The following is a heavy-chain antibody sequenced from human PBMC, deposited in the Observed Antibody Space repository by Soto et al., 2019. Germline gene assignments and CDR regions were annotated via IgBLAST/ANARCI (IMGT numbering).Heavy chain of an antibody. CDR3: ATVGLRAY. CDR1: GYSISSGYY. CDR2: IYHSGST. D-gene: IGHD3-16*01. J-gene: IGHJ4*02. Sequence: SETLSLTCAVSGYSISSGYYWGWIRQPPGKGLEWIGSIYHSGSTYYNPSLKSRVTISVDTSKNQFSLKLSSVTAADTAVYYCATVGLRAYWGQGTLVTVSS. V-gene: IGHV4-38-2*01.